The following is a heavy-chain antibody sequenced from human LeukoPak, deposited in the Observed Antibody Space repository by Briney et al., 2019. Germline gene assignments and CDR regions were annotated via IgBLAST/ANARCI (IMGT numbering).Heavy chain of an antibody. CDR3: ARARSRYDFWSGYSIDY. Sequence: GGSLRLSCAASGFTFSDYYMSWIRQAPGKELEWVSYISSSGSTIYYADSVKGRFTISRDNAKNSLYLQMNSLRAEDTAVYYCARARSRYDFWSGYSIDYWGQGTLVTVSS. J-gene: IGHJ4*02. D-gene: IGHD3-3*01. CDR2: ISSSGSTI. CDR1: GFTFSDYY. V-gene: IGHV3-11*04.